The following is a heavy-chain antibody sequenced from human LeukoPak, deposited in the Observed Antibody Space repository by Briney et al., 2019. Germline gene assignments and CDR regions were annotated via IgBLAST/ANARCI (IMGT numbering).Heavy chain of an antibody. CDR2: INPNNGGT. Sequence: ASVKVSCKASGYTFTDYYMHWVRQAPGQGLEWMGWINPNNGGTNYEQKFQGRVTMTRDTSISTAYMELRRLRSDDTAVYYCARWPVTGDDAFDIWGQGTMVTVSS. V-gene: IGHV1-2*02. CDR1: GYTFTDYY. D-gene: IGHD7-27*01. CDR3: ARWPVTGDDAFDI. J-gene: IGHJ3*02.